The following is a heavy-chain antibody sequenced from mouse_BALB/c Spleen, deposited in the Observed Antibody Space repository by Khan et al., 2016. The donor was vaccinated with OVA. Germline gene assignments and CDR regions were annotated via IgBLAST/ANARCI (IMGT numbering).Heavy chain of an antibody. CDR1: GYTFTSYT. J-gene: IGHJ3*01. Sequence: QVQLQQSGAELARPGASVKMSCKASGYTFTSYTIHWIKKRPGQGLEWIGYINPSNGYTNYNQKFKDKATLTTDKSSTTAYLQLRSLTSDDSAVXNCVSDGAYHMNDGWFAYWGQGTLVTVSA. CDR3: VSDGAYHMNDGWFAY. CDR2: INPSNGYT. D-gene: IGHD2-14*01. V-gene: IGHV1-4*01.